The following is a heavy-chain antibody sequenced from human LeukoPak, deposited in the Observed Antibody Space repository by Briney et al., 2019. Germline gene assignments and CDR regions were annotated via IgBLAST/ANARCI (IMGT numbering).Heavy chain of an antibody. CDR2: IYPGDSDT. V-gene: IGHV5-51*01. J-gene: IGHJ5*02. D-gene: IGHD6-19*01. CDR3: ARHPGSGWGGNWFDP. CDR1: GYSFTSYW. Sequence: GESLQISCKGSGYSFTSYWIGWVRQMPGKGLEWMGIIYPGDSDTRYSPSFQGQVTISADKSISTAYLQWSSLKASDTAMYYCARHPGSGWGGNWFDPWGQGTLVTVSS.